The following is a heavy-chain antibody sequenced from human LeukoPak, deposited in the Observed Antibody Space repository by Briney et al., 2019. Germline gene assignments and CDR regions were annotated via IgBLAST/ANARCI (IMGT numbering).Heavy chain of an antibody. CDR2: ITSSGSTR. V-gene: IGHV3-48*03. Sequence: GGSLRLSCAASGFTFSSYEMNWVRQAPGKGLEWVSYITSSGSTRYYADSVKGRFTISRDNAKNSLYLQMNSLRAEDTAVYYCARDRGQYSYGYEPFDYWGQGTLVTVSS. J-gene: IGHJ4*02. CDR3: ARDRGQYSYGYEPFDY. D-gene: IGHD5-18*01. CDR1: GFTFSSYE.